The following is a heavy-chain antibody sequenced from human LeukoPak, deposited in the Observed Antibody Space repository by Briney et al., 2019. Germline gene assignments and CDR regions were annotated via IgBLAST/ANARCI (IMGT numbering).Heavy chain of an antibody. D-gene: IGHD2-2*02. CDR2: IYYSWST. Sequence: PSQTLSLTCTVSGGSISSSSYYWGWIRQPPGKGLEWIGSIYYSWSTYYNPSLKSRVTISVDTSKNQFSLKLSSVTAADTAVYYCARLIRPRYCSSTSCYTSAGKDVWGQGTTVTVSS. CDR3: ARLIRPRYCSSTSCYTSAGKDV. V-gene: IGHV4-39*01. J-gene: IGHJ6*02. CDR1: GGSISSSSYY.